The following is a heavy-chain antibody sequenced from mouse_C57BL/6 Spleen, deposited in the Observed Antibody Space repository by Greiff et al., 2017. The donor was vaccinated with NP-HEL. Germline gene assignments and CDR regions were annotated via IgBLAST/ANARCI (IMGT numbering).Heavy chain of an antibody. Sequence: VQLQQSEAELVKPGASVKISCKVSGYTFTDHTIHWMKQRPEQGLEWIGYIYPRDGSTKYNEKFKGKATLTADKSSSTAYMQLNSLTSEDSAVYVCANYGSSYEDWDFDDWGTGTTVTVSS. D-gene: IGHD1-1*01. CDR2: IYPRDGST. J-gene: IGHJ1*03. V-gene: IGHV1-78*01. CDR3: ANYGSSYEDWDFDD. CDR1: GYTFTDHT.